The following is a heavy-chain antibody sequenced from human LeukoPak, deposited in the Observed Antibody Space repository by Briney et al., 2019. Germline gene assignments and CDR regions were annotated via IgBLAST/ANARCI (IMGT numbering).Heavy chain of an antibody. CDR2: IYYSGST. Sequence: PSQTLSLTCTVSGGSISSGDYYWSWIRQPPGKGLEWIGYIYYSGSTYYNPSLKSRVTISVGTSKNQFSLKLSSVTAADTAVYYCARANYDSSGYYQRLTWFDPWGQGTLVTVSS. D-gene: IGHD3-22*01. CDR3: ARANYDSSGYYQRLTWFDP. J-gene: IGHJ5*02. V-gene: IGHV4-30-4*01. CDR1: GGSISSGDYY.